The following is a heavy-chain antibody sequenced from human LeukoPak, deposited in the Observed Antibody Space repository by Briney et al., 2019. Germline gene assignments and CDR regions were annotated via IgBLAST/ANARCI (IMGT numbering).Heavy chain of an antibody. V-gene: IGHV1-69*13. CDR3: ARDSSEFRSLTLH. CDR1: GGTFSRYT. CDR2: ITPLFGTA. J-gene: IGHJ1*01. Sequence: GASVKVSCKASGGTFSRYTLSWVRQSPGQGLEWMGGITPLFGTANYAQKFQGRVTITADESTSTAYMALSSLRSEDTAVYYCARDSSEFRSLTLHWGQGTLVTVSS. D-gene: IGHD1-14*01.